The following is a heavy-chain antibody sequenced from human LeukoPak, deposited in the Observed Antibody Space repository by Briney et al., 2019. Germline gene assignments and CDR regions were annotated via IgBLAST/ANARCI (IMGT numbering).Heavy chain of an antibody. CDR2: MNPNSGNT. CDR3: ARRAGGNGAAVGYYYYYMDV. Sequence: ASVKVSCKASGYTFTSYDINWVRQATGQGLEWMGWMNPNSGNTGYAQKFQGRVTMTRDTSISTVYMELSSLRSEDTAVYYCARRAGGNGAAVGYYYYYMDVWGKGTTVTISS. J-gene: IGHJ6*03. V-gene: IGHV1-8*01. CDR1: GYTFTSYD. D-gene: IGHD6-13*01.